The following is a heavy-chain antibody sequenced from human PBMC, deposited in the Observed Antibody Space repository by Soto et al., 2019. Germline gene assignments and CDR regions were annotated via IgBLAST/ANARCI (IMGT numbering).Heavy chain of an antibody. CDR2: INAGKSDT. CDR3: TRQGKI. CDR1: GYTFTDYD. V-gene: IGHV1-3*01. J-gene: IGHJ4*02. Sequence: QVQLVQSGAELKEPGASVKVCCKASGYTFTDYDIHWVRQAPGQSLEWMGWINAGKSDTKYSQKFQGRVTITRDTSASTDYMELRSLTSEDTAVYYCTRQGKIWGQGTLITVS.